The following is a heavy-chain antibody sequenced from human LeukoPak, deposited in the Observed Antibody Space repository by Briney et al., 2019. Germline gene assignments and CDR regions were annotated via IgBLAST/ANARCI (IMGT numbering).Heavy chain of an antibody. CDR1: GYTFTNYA. CDR3: ARDLRLVRGAPWGYFDY. CDR2: ISGYNGKT. J-gene: IGHJ4*02. Sequence: GASVKVSCRASGYTFTNYAFSWVRQAPGQGLEWMGWISGYNGKTNYAQKLQGRVTMTTDTSTSTAYMELRSLRSDDTAVYYCARDLRLVRGAPWGYFDYWGQGTLVTVSS. D-gene: IGHD3-10*01. V-gene: IGHV1-18*01.